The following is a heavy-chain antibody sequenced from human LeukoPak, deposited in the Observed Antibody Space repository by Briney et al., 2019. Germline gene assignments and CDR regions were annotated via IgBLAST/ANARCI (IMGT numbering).Heavy chain of an antibody. CDR3: AKPTYCSGGSCYPAYFDY. Sequence: PGGSLRLSCAASGFTFSNCAMSWVRQAPGKGLEWVSGVSGSGDSTYYADSVKGRFTISRDNSKNTLYLQMNSLRAEDTAVYYCAKPTYCSGGSCYPAYFDYWGQGTLVTVSS. CDR1: GFTFSNCA. CDR2: VSGSGDST. V-gene: IGHV3-23*01. J-gene: IGHJ4*02. D-gene: IGHD2-15*01.